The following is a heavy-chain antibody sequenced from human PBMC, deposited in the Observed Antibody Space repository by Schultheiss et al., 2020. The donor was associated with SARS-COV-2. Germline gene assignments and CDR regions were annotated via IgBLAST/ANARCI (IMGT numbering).Heavy chain of an antibody. D-gene: IGHD2/OR15-2a*01. CDR2: IWYDGSEV. Sequence: GGSLRLSCAASGFVFSSYVMHWVRQPPGKGLDWVAVIWYDGSEVYYSDSVKGRFTISRDNSKNMVFLQMNSLRAEDSAVYYCAKADESGTFGDYVGYWGQGTLVTVSS. CDR1: GFVFSSYV. CDR3: AKADESGTFGDYVGY. V-gene: IGHV3-33*03. J-gene: IGHJ4*02.